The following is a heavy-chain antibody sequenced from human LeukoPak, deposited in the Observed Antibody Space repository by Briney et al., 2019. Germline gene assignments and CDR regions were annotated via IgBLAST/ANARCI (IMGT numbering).Heavy chain of an antibody. CDR3: ARVPRIAAAGWGNWFDP. J-gene: IGHJ5*02. CDR2: IYHSGST. CDR1: GGSISSGGYS. D-gene: IGHD6-13*01. V-gene: IGHV4-30-2*01. Sequence: SETLSLTCAVSGGSISSGGYSWSWIRQPPGKGLEWNGYIYHSGSTYYNPSLKSSVTISVDRSKNQFSLKLSSVTAADTAVYYCARVPRIAAAGWGNWFDPWGQGTLVTVSS.